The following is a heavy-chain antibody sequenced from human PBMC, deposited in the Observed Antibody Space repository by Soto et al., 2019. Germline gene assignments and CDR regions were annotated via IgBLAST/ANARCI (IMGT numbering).Heavy chain of an antibody. CDR3: AKRDSVVVTAIGGGWFDP. CDR1: GFTFSSYG. Sequence: SCAASGFTFSSYGMHWVRQAPGKGLEWVAVISYDGSNKYYADSVKGRFTTSRDNSKNTLYLQMNSLRAEDTAVYYCAKRDSVVVTAIGGGWFDPWGQGTLVTVSS. V-gene: IGHV3-30*18. J-gene: IGHJ5*02. CDR2: ISYDGSNK. D-gene: IGHD2-21*02.